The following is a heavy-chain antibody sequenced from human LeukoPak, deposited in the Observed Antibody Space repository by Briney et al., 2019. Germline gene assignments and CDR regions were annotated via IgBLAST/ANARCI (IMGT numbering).Heavy chain of an antibody. CDR3: AKEMEVNYYYAMDV. J-gene: IGHJ6*02. CDR1: GFTFNSYG. D-gene: IGHD2-21*01. CDR2: IRYDGSNK. V-gene: IGHV3-30*02. Sequence: GGSLRLSCAASGFTFNSYGMHWVRQAPGKGLEWVAFIRYDGSNKYYADSVKGRFTISRDNSKNTLYLQMNSLRAEDTAVYYCAKEMEVNYYYAMDVWGQGTTVTVSS.